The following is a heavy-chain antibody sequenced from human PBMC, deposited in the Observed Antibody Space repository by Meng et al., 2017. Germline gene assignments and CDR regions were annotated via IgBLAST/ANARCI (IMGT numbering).Heavy chain of an antibody. CDR3: ARGSYSFDS. D-gene: IGHD1-26*01. CDR2: ACYRSKWYH. Sequence: HEQPRPSVPDLGNPPQTLSLLGAISGARSASNSAAWNWIRQSPSRGLEWLGRACYRSKWYHDYAESVKSRISIDPDTSKNQFSLQLRSVTPEDSAVYYCARGSYSFDSWGQRTLVTVSS. J-gene: IGHJ4*02. CDR1: GARSASNSAA. V-gene: IGHV6-1*01.